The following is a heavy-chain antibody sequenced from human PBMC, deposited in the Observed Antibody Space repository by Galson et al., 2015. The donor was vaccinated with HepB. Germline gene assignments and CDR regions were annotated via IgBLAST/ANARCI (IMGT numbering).Heavy chain of an antibody. CDR1: GDSITNPNW. D-gene: IGHD2-2*01. CDR3: ARVRRGCSNNNCYLDP. CDR2: ISHSGKA. Sequence: TLSLTCAVSGDSITNPNWWNWVRQSPGKGLEWIGEISHSGKANYNPSLESRITISLDTSNNQFSLKVTSVTAADTAVYYCARVRRGCSNNNCYLDPWGQGTLVTVSS. J-gene: IGHJ5*02. V-gene: IGHV4/OR15-8*01.